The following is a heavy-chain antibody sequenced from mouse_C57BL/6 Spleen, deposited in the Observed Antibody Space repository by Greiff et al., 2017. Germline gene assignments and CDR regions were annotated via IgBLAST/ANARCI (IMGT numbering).Heavy chain of an antibody. D-gene: IGHD1-1*01. V-gene: IGHV1-72*01. CDR1: GYTFTSYW. Sequence: QVHVKQPGAELVKPGASVKLSCKASGYTFTSYWMHWVKQRPGRGLEWIGRIDPNSGGTKYNEKFKSKATLTVDKPSSTAYMQLSSLTSEGSAVYYCARDYYGSSPGWFAYWDQGTLVTVSA. CDR2: IDPNSGGT. J-gene: IGHJ3*01. CDR3: ARDYYGSSPGWFAY.